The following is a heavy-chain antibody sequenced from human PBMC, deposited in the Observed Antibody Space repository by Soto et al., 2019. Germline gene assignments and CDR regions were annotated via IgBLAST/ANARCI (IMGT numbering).Heavy chain of an antibody. CDR3: ARDWESTVSTRSFGAF. CDR1: GGTFSPYT. CDR2: IIPFLGVT. D-gene: IGHD3-10*01. V-gene: IGHV1-69*02. J-gene: IGHJ4*02. Sequence: QVQLVQSGAEVKKPGSSVKVSCKASGGTFSPYTINWVRQAPGQGREWMGRIIPFLGVTNYAQKFQARVTITANKSTTTAYMELCGLRFEDTAVYYCARDWESTVSTRSFGAFWGRGTLVTVSS.